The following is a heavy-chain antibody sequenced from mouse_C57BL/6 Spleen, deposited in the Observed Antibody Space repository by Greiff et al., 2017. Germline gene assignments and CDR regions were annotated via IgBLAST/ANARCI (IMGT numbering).Heavy chain of an antibody. V-gene: IGHV1-80*01. CDR3: AREDGYNCAY. D-gene: IGHD2-3*01. Sequence: QVQLKESGAELVKPGASVKISCKASGYAFRSYWLNWVKQRPGKGLEWIGQIYPGDGDTNYNGKFKGKATLTADKSSSTAYMQLSSLTSEDSAVYFCAREDGYNCAYWGQGTLVTVSA. CDR1: GYAFRSYW. CDR2: IYPGDGDT. J-gene: IGHJ3*01.